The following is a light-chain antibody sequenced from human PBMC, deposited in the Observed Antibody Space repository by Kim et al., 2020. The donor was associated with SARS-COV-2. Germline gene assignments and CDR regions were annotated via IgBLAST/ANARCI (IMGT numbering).Light chain of an antibody. J-gene: IGKJ4*01. V-gene: IGKV3-15*01. Sequence: EIVVKQSPATLSVSPGERAALSCRTSESVGTFLAWYHQKPGQAPRPLILDAFNRATGVPARFNGGGSGTEFTLTISSLQSDDFEVYFCQQHCAWPLTFGGGTKVDIK. CDR2: DAF. CDR1: ESVGTF. CDR3: QQHCAWPLT.